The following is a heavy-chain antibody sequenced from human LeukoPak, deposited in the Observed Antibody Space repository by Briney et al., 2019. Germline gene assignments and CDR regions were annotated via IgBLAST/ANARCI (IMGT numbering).Heavy chain of an antibody. CDR2: ISGGGGSS. D-gene: IGHD2-2*01. CDR3: TRDDPSSWYDYFFDY. J-gene: IGHJ4*02. Sequence: LPGGSLRLSCAPSGFSFSSSSMGWVRQAPGKGREWVSTISGGGGSSLYAECVRGRFTISRESSMNWVCKKMSSLRVEDTAIYYCTRDDPSSWYDYFFDYWGQGTLVTVSS. CDR1: GFSFSSSS. V-gene: IGHV3-23*01.